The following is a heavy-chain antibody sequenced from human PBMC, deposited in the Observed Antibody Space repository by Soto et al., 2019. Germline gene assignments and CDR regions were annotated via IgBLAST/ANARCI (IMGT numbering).Heavy chain of an antibody. Sequence: SETLSLTCGVYDGSFSNNYWTWFRQPPGKGLEWIGEISPSGTTKYIPPLKSRVTISLDTSKMHSSLKVTAVTAADTAVYYCATSLWFGTQPEIWGQGTLVTVSS. V-gene: IGHV4-34*01. D-gene: IGHD3-10*01. CDR3: ATSLWFGTQPEI. CDR1: DGSFSNNY. J-gene: IGHJ4*02. CDR2: ISPSGTT.